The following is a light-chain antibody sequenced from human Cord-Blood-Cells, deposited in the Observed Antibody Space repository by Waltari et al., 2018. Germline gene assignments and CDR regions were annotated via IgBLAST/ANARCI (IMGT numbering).Light chain of an antibody. V-gene: IGLV2-14*01. CDR1: SSDVGGYNY. Sequence: QSALTQPASVSGSPGQSITISCTGTSSDVGGYNYVSWYQQHPGKAPKLLIYDVSNRPSGVSNLFSGSKSGNTASLTISGLQAEGEADYYCSSYTSSSTRVVFGGGTKLTFL. CDR2: DVS. CDR3: SSYTSSSTRVV. J-gene: IGLJ2*01.